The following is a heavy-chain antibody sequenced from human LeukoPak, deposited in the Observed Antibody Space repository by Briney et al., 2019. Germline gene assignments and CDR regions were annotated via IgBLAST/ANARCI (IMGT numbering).Heavy chain of an antibody. CDR2: IITIFGTA. J-gene: IGHJ4*02. Sequence: SVKVSCKASVCTFSSYAISWVRQAPGQGLEWMGGIITIFGTANYAQKFQGRVTITADESTSTAYMELSSLRSEDTAVYYCARVRLGTYDYWGQGTLVTVSS. CDR1: VCTFSSYA. V-gene: IGHV1-69*13. CDR3: ARVRLGTYDY. D-gene: IGHD7-27*01.